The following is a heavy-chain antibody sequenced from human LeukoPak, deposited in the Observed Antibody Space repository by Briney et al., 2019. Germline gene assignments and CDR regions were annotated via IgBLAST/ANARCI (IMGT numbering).Heavy chain of an antibody. CDR1: GYTFTGYY. CDR2: INPSGGST. D-gene: IGHD6-19*01. CDR3: ARDSSDDQPGSGFDY. J-gene: IGHJ4*02. Sequence: ASVTVSCKASGYTFTGYYMHWVRQAPGQGLEWMGTINPSGGSTSYAQKFQGRVTMTRDTSTSTVYMELSSLRSEDTAVYYCARDSSDDQPGSGFDYWGQGTLVTVSS. V-gene: IGHV1-46*01.